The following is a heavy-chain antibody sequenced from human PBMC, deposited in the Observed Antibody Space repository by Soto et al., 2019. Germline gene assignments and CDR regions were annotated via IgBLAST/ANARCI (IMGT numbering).Heavy chain of an antibody. J-gene: IGHJ5*02. CDR2: ISAYNGNT. CDR3: ARDLTALGYSGSPGPFDP. CDR1: GYTFTSYG. Sequence: ASVKVSCKASGYTFTSYGISWVRQAPGKGLEWMGWISAYNGNTNYAQKLQGRVTMTTDTSTSTAYMELRSLRSDDTAVYYCARDLTALGYSGSPGPFDPWGQGTLVTVSS. D-gene: IGHD1-26*01. V-gene: IGHV1-18*01.